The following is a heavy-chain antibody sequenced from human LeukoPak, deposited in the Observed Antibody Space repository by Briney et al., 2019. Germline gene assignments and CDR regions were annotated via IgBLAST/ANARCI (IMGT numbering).Heavy chain of an antibody. V-gene: IGHV4-39*07. CDR3: ARVGPDDSSGYYFDY. Sequence: PSETLSLTCTVSSGSISSSSYYWGWIRQPPGKGLEWIGSIYYSGSTYYNPSLKSRVTISVDTSKNQFSLKLSSVTAADTAVYYCARVGPDDSSGYYFDYWGQGTLVTVSS. D-gene: IGHD3-22*01. J-gene: IGHJ4*02. CDR1: SGSISSSSYY. CDR2: IYYSGST.